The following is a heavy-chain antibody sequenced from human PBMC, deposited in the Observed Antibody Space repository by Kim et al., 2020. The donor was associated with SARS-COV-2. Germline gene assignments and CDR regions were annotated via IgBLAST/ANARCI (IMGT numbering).Heavy chain of an antibody. V-gene: IGHV5-51*01. J-gene: IGHJ4*02. CDR2: INPGNSDT. CDR1: GYSFTSYW. D-gene: IGHD3-3*02. CDR3: ARRVDDGTSERSGISDY. Sequence: GESLKISCKGSGYSFTSYWIAWVRQMPGKGLEWMGIINPGNSDTRYSPSFRGQVTISVDKSIATAYLQWSSLKASDTAMYYCARRVDDGTSERSGISDYWGQGSLVTVSS.